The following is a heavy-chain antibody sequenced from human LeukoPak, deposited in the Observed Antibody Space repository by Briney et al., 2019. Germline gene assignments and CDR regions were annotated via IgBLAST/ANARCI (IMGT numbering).Heavy chain of an antibody. CDR3: AKAPNFSSGNYYAFDC. V-gene: IGHV3-23*01. Sequence: GGSLRLSFSASGLTFRSFAMHWVRQAPGRGVEWVSGISGRAGSAYYADSVRGRFPISRDNSRNTLSLQMNTLTAEDTAVYFCAKAPNFSSGNYYAFDCWGQGTLVTVSS. D-gene: IGHD3-10*01. J-gene: IGHJ4*02. CDR2: ISGRAGSA. CDR1: GLTFRSFA.